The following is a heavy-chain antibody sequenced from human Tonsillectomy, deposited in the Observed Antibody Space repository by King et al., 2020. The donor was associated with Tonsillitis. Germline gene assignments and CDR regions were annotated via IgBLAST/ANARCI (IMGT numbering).Heavy chain of an antibody. J-gene: IGHJ4*02. V-gene: IGHV1-2*02. CDR2: INPNSGGT. CDR3: ARDYYGSGTNFDY. D-gene: IGHD3-10*01. CDR1: GYTFTGYY. Sequence: VQLVESGAEVKKPGASVKVSCKASGYTFTGYYMHWMRQAPGQGLEWMGWINPNSGGTNYAQKFQGRVTMTRDTSISTAYMELSRLRSDDTAVYYCARDYYGSGTNFDYWGQGTLVTVSS.